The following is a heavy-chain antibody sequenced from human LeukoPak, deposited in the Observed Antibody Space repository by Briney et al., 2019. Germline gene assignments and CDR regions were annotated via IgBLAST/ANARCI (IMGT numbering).Heavy chain of an antibody. CDR2: TVGSRPDT. CDR1: GFTFTNYA. CDR3: ARENYGETNWFDP. Sequence: GGSLRLSCAASGFTFTNYAMSWVRQTPGKGLEWVSATVGSRPDTYHADSVKGRFTISRDDSKNTLYLQMNSLRAEDTAVYYCARENYGETNWFDPWGQGTLVTVSS. D-gene: IGHD4-17*01. V-gene: IGHV3-23*01. J-gene: IGHJ5*02.